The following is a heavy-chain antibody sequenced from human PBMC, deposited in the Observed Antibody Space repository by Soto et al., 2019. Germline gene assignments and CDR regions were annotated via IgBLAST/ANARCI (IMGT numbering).Heavy chain of an antibody. CDR2: ISSSSSYI. CDR3: ARDADIVADYCDYYVRDD. CDR1: GFTFSSYS. V-gene: IGHV3-21*01. J-gene: IGHJ6*02. D-gene: IGHD5-12*01. Sequence: GGSLRLSCAASGFTFSSYSMNWVRQAPGKGLECVSSISSSSSYIYYADSVKGRFTISRDNSKTSLYLKMNSLRAEDKVVYYCARDADIVADYCDYYVRDDWGQGTTVTVSS.